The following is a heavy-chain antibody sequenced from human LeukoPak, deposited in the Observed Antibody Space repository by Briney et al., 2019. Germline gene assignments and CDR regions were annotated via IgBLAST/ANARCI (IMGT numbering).Heavy chain of an antibody. CDR3: ARSILDYYYDSSGYYFDY. CDR2: IKQDGSEK. J-gene: IGHJ4*02. V-gene: IGHV3-7*03. Sequence: QAGGSLRLSCAASGFTFSSYWMSWVRQAPGKGLEWVANIKQDGSEKYYVDSVKGRFTISRDNAKNSLYLQMNSLRAEDTAVYYCARSILDYYYDSSGYYFDYWGQGTLVTVSS. CDR1: GFTFSSYW. D-gene: IGHD3-22*01.